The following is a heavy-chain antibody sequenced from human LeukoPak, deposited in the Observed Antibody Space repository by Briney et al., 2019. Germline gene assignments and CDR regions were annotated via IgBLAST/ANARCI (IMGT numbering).Heavy chain of an antibody. CDR1: GYTFTGYY. CDR3: ARGAYYYDSSENAFDI. J-gene: IGHJ3*02. D-gene: IGHD3-22*01. V-gene: IGHV1-2*02. CDR2: INPNSGGT. Sequence: GASVKVSCKASGYTFTGYYIYWVRQAPGQGLEWMGWINPNSGGTNYAQKFQGRVTMTRDTSISTAYMELSSLRSEDTAVYYCARGAYYYDSSENAFDIWGQGTMVTVSS.